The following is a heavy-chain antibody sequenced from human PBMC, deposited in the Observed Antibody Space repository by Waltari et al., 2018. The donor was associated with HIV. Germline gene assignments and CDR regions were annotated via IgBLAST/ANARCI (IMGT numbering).Heavy chain of an antibody. CDR1: GGTFSSYA. D-gene: IGHD6-19*01. CDR3: ARERGIAVAAPGAFDI. Sequence: QVQLVQSGAEVKKPGSSVKVSCKASGGTFSSYAISWVRQAPGQGLEWMGGIIPIFGTANDAQKFQGRVTITADKSTSTAYMELSSLRSEDTAVYYCARERGIAVAAPGAFDIWGQGTMVTVSS. J-gene: IGHJ3*02. CDR2: IIPIFGTA. V-gene: IGHV1-69*06.